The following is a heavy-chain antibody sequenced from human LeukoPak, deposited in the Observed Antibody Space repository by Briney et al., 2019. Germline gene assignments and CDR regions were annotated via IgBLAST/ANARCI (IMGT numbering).Heavy chain of an antibody. Sequence: PSETLSLTCTVSGGSIINHYWSWIRQPAGKGLEWIGRIYSSGSANYSPSLKSRVSMSIDTSNNHFSLNSTSATAADTALYFCARDVRYASGWSTPESWGQGTLVTVSS. CDR2: IYSSGSA. V-gene: IGHV4-4*07. CDR3: ARDVRYASGWSTPES. CDR1: GGSIINHY. J-gene: IGHJ5*02. D-gene: IGHD6-19*01.